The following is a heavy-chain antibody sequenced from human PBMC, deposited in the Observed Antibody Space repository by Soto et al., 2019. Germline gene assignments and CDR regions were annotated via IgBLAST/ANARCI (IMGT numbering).Heavy chain of an antibody. V-gene: IGHV3-30*03. CDR1: GFPFSSYG. D-gene: IGHD2-15*01. CDR2: ISYDGSNK. J-gene: IGHJ4*02. CDR3: AGGQYYFDY. Sequence: QVHLVESGGGVVQPGRSLRLSCAASGFPFSSYGMHWVRQAPGKGLEWVAHISYDGSNKHYTDSVKGRFTISRDNSKNMLYLQMSSLRAEDTAVYYCAGGQYYFDYCGQGTRVSVSS.